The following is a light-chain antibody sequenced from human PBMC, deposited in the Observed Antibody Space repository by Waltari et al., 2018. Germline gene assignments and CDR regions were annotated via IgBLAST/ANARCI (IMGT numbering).Light chain of an antibody. CDR2: SVS. J-gene: IGKJ4*01. V-gene: IGKV3-20*01. CDR3: QQYYTSPRT. CDR1: QSISSNF. Sequence: ETVLTQSPGPLSVSLGERATLSCRASQSISSNFLAWYHQRPGQPPSVLIDSVSKRAPGIPARFSGSGSGTDFTLTITRLEPEDGAVYYCQQYYTSPRTFGGGTKVEVK.